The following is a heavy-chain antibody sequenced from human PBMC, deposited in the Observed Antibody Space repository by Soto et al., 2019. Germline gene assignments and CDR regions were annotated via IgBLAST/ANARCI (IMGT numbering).Heavy chain of an antibody. V-gene: IGHV3-74*01. CDR2: INRDGSTT. D-gene: IGHD1-26*01. J-gene: IGHJ4*02. CDR1: GFTFSTYW. Sequence: EVPLVESGGGLVQPGGSLRLSCAASGFTFSTYWMHWVRQAPGKGLVWVSRINRDGSTTNYADSVKGRFTISRDNAKNTLYLQMNSLRAEDTAVYYCARGEGSPDGYFDYWGQGTLVTVSS. CDR3: ARGEGSPDGYFDY.